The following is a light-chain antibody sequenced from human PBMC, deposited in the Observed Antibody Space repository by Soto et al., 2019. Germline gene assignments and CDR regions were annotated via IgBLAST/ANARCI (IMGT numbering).Light chain of an antibody. CDR1: SSDVGGYNY. Sequence: QSALTQPPSASRSPGQSVTISCTGTSSDVGGYNYVSWYQQYPGRAPKLMIHEVTKRPSGVPDRFSGSKSGNTASLTVSGLQAEDEADYYCSSYAASNNFYFVFGGGTKVTVL. J-gene: IGLJ3*02. CDR3: SSYAASNNFYFV. V-gene: IGLV2-8*02. CDR2: EVT.